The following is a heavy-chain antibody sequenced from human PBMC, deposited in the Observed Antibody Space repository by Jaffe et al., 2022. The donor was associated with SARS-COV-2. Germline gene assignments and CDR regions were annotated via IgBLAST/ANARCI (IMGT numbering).Heavy chain of an antibody. V-gene: IGHV1-2*02. D-gene: IGHD2-2*01. Sequence: QVQLVQSGAEVKKPGASVKISCKASGYSFPDKYMHWVRQAPGQGLEWMGWITPNSGDTNYEQKFQGRVTMTRDTSISTVYLELSSLRSDDTAVYHCGTDIRDSTAAEPAASLDNWGQGTLVTVSS. J-gene: IGHJ4*02. CDR3: GTDIRDSTAAEPAASLDN. CDR2: ITPNSGDT. CDR1: GYSFPDKY.